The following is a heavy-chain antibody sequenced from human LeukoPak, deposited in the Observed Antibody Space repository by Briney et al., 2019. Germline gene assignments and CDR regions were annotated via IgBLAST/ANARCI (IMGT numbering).Heavy chain of an antibody. J-gene: IGHJ1*01. CDR2: IYYSGST. Sequence: SETLSLTCTVSGGSIRSYYWSWIRQPPGKGLEWIGYIYYSGSTNYNPSLKSRVTISVDTSKNQFSLKLSSVTAADTAVYYCARGSYYDRLQQEYFQHWGQGILVTVSS. CDR3: ARGSYYDRLQQEYFQH. D-gene: IGHD3-22*01. CDR1: GGSIRSYY. V-gene: IGHV4-59*01.